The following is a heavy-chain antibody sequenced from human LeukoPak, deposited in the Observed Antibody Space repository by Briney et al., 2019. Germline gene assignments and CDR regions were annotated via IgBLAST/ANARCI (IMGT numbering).Heavy chain of an antibody. D-gene: IGHD3-22*01. V-gene: IGHV3-74*01. Sequence: PGGSLRLSCAASGIIITSYWMSWVRQTPGKGLVWVSRINSDGSSTSYADSVKGRFTISRDNAKNTLYLQMNSLRAEDTAVYYCARSYYYDSSGYWNDAFDIWGQGTMVTVSS. J-gene: IGHJ3*02. CDR1: GIIITSYW. CDR2: INSDGSST. CDR3: ARSYYYDSSGYWNDAFDI.